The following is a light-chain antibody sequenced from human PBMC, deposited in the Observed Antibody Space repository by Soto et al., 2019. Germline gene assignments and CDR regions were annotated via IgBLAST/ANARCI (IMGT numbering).Light chain of an antibody. V-gene: IGKV1-9*01. Sequence: IPFTQSPSSLSASVGDRVTITCRASQGISSHLAWYQQKPGKAPKLLMYEASTLQSGVPSRFSGSRSGTDFTLAIRSLQPEDFATYYCQQLNSYPLTFGQGTRLEIK. CDR3: QQLNSYPLT. CDR2: EAS. J-gene: IGKJ5*01. CDR1: QGISSH.